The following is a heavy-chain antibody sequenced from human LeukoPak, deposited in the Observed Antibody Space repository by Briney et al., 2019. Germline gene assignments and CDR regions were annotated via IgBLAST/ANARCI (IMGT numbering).Heavy chain of an antibody. V-gene: IGHV3-74*01. CDR2: INSDGSTT. J-gene: IGHJ6*03. Sequence: GGSLRLSCAASGFTFSSYWMHWVRQAPGKGLVWVSRINSDGSTTSYADSVKGRFTISRDNAKNTLYLQMNSLRAEDSAMYFCARDYYYYYMDVWGKGTTVTVSS. CDR1: GFTFSSYW. CDR3: ARDYYYYYMDV.